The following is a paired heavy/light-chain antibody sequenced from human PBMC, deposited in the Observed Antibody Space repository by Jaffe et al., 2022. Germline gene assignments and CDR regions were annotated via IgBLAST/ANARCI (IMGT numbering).Heavy chain of an antibody. Sequence: QVQLQESGPGLVKPSQTLSLTCTVSGGSISRSGTYYWSWIRQPAGKGLEWIGRIYTSGNIDYNPSLKSRVTISLDMSKNQFSLKVSSVTAADTAVYYCARAHFTSDRFDPWGQGTLVTVSS. CDR3: ARAHFTSDRFDP. V-gene: IGHV4-61*02. D-gene: IGHD3-3*02. J-gene: IGHJ5*02. CDR2: IYTSGNI. CDR1: GGSISRSGTYY.
Light chain of an antibody. V-gene: IGKV1-39*01. J-gene: IGKJ4*01. CDR3: QQSYSTPLT. Sequence: DIQMTQSPSSLSASVGDRVTITCRASQSIINYVNWYQQRPGKAPKLLIYSASSLQSGVPSRFSGSGSGTDFTLTISTLQPEDFATYSCQQSYSTPLTFGGGTKVEI. CDR1: QSIINY. CDR2: SAS.